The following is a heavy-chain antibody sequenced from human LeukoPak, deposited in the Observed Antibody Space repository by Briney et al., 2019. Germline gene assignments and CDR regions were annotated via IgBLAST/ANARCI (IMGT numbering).Heavy chain of an antibody. J-gene: IGHJ4*02. CDR2: IYYSGST. D-gene: IGHD2-15*01. CDR3: ARGPIAAERSTSKRAAAYDY. CDR1: GGSISNYY. Sequence: PSETLSLTCTVSGGSISNYYWNWIRQPPGKGLEWIGYIYYSGSTNYNPSLKSRVTFSLDTSRNQFSLKLSSVTAADTAVYYCARGPIAAERSTSKRAAAYDYWGQGTLVTVSS. V-gene: IGHV4-59*12.